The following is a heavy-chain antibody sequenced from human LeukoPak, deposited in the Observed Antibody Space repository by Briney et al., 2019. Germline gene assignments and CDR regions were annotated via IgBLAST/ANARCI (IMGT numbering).Heavy chain of an antibody. Sequence: GGSLRLSCAASGFTFSSYSMNWVRQAPGKGLEWVSSISSSSSYIYYADSVKGRFTISRDNAKNSLYLQMNSLRAEDTAVYYCALDYYGSGRDFDYWGQGTLVTVSS. J-gene: IGHJ4*02. V-gene: IGHV3-21*01. CDR3: ALDYYGSGRDFDY. CDR2: ISSSSSYI. D-gene: IGHD3-10*01. CDR1: GFTFSSYS.